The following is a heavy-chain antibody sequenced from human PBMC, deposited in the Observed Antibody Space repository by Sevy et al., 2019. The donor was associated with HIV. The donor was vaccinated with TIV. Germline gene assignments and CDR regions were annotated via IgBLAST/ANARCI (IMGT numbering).Heavy chain of an antibody. CDR3: ARSLPHITMIVVVPTGFDY. V-gene: IGHV4-39*01. CDR2: IYYSGST. Sequence: SETLSLTCTVSGGSISSSSYYWGWIRQPPGKGLEWIGSIYYSGSTYYNPSLKSRVTISVDTSKNQFSLKLSSVTAADTAVYYCARSLPHITMIVVVPTGFDYWGQGTLVTVSS. J-gene: IGHJ4*02. CDR1: GGSISSSSYY. D-gene: IGHD3-22*01.